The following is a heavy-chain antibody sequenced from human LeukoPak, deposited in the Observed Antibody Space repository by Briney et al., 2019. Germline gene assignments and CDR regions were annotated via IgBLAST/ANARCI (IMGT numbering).Heavy chain of an antibody. CDR1: GLTFSSYA. Sequence: PGGSLRLSCAASGLTFSSYAMSWVHQAPGKGLEWVSSISSSSSYIYYADSVKGRFTISRDNAKNSLYLQMNSLRAEDTAVYYCARVSVAARLGIDPWGQGTLVTVSS. CDR2: ISSSSSYI. D-gene: IGHD6-6*01. V-gene: IGHV3-21*01. J-gene: IGHJ5*02. CDR3: ARVSVAARLGIDP.